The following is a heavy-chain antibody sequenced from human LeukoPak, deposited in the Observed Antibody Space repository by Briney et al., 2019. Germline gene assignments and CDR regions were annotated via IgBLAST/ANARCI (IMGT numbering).Heavy chain of an antibody. D-gene: IGHD2-15*01. Sequence: GGSLRLSCAASGFTFSSYAMHWVRQAPGKGLEWVAVISYDGSNKYYADSVKGRFTISRDNSKNTLYLQMNSLRAEDTAVYYCARDYCSGGSCYLYYYGMDVWGQGTTVTVSS. J-gene: IGHJ6*02. CDR2: ISYDGSNK. V-gene: IGHV3-30*04. CDR1: GFTFSSYA. CDR3: ARDYCSGGSCYLYYYGMDV.